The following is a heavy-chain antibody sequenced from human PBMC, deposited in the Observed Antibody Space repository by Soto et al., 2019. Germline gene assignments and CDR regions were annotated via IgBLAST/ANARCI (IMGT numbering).Heavy chain of an antibody. Sequence: RLSCAASGFTFSSYWMSWVRQAPGKGLEWVANIKQDGSEKYYVDSVKGRFTISRDNAKNSLYLQMNSLRAEDTAVYYCARAGYYDSSGYTLWGQGTLVTVSS. CDR1: GFTFSSYW. D-gene: IGHD3-22*01. CDR2: IKQDGSEK. V-gene: IGHV3-7*03. J-gene: IGHJ4*02. CDR3: ARAGYYDSSGYTL.